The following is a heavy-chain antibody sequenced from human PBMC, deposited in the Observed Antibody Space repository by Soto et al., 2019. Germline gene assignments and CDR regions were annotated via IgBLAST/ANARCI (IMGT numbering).Heavy chain of an antibody. CDR3: ARLHSDLWFGEYAYMDV. Sequence: SETLSLTCTVSGGSISSGGYYWSWIRQHPGKGLEWIGYIYYSGSTYYNPSLKSRVTISVDTSKNQFSLKLSSVTAADTAVYYCARLHSDLWFGEYAYMDVWGKGTTVTVSS. V-gene: IGHV4-31*03. D-gene: IGHD3-10*01. CDR1: GGSISSGGYY. CDR2: IYYSGST. J-gene: IGHJ6*03.